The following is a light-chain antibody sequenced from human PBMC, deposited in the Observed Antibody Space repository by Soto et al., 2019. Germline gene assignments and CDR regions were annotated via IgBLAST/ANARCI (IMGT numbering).Light chain of an antibody. J-gene: IGKJ1*01. CDR2: GAS. CDR1: QRVLYSSNNKNY. V-gene: IGKV4-1*01. CDR3: QQYGSSPPWT. Sequence: DIVMTQSPESLAVSLGERATINCKSSQRVLYSSNNKNYLAWYQQKPGQAPRLLICGASSRATGIPDRFSGSGSGTDFTLTISRLEPEDLAVYYCQQYGSSPPWTVGQGTKVDIK.